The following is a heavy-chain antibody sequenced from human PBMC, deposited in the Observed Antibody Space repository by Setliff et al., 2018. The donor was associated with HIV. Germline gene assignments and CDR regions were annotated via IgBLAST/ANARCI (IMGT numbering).Heavy chain of an antibody. V-gene: IGHV3-74*01. CDR3: AGGYLSGWSATAAN. CDR2: INSDGSST. J-gene: IGHJ4*02. D-gene: IGHD6-19*01. CDR1: GFTFSTYW. Sequence: PGGSLRLSCAASGFTFSTYWMHWVRQSPGKGLVWVSRINSDGSSTTYADSVKGRFTISRDNAKNTLYLQMNSLRAEDTAVYYCAGGYLSGWSATAANWGQGALVTVSS.